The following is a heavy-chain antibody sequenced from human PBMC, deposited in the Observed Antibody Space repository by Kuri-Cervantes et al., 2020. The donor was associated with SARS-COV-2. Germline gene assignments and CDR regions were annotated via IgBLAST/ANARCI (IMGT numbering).Heavy chain of an antibody. J-gene: IGHJ6*01. CDR1: DGSFSGYY. Sequence: SESLSLTCAAYDGSFSGYYWSWIRQPPGKGLEWIGEIHHSGSTNYNPSPRNRATISIDTTKTHPSQNLSSVTAADTAVYYCARREGSRGYCSSTSCYQADVWGQGNTVTVSS. V-gene: IGHV4-34*01. CDR3: ARREGSRGYCSSTSCYQADV. D-gene: IGHD2-2*01. CDR2: IHHSGST.